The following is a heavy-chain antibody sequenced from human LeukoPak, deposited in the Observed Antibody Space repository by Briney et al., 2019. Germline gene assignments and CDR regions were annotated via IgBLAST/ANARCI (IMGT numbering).Heavy chain of an antibody. V-gene: IGHV3-23*01. CDR2: ISGSGAFT. D-gene: IGHD7-27*01. J-gene: IGHJ4*02. Sequence: PGGSLRLSCAASGFTFSSYAMTWARQVPGKGLEWASAISGSGAFTYYADSVKGRFTISRDNSKNTVYLQMNSLRAEDTAVYYCAKAQGAWAFDYWGQGTLVTVSS. CDR1: GFTFSSYA. CDR3: AKAQGAWAFDY.